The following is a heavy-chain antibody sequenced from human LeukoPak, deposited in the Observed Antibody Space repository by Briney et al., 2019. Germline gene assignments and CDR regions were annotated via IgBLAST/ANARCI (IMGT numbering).Heavy chain of an antibody. Sequence: SETLSLTCTVSGGSVSSGSYYWSWIRQPPGKGLEWIGYIYYSGSTNYNPSLKSRVTISVDTSKNQFSLKLSSVTAADTAVYYCARADPLDYGDYVEAFDIWGQGTMVTVSS. D-gene: IGHD4-17*01. CDR1: GGSVSSGSYY. J-gene: IGHJ3*02. CDR3: ARADPLDYGDYVEAFDI. V-gene: IGHV4-61*01. CDR2: IYYSGST.